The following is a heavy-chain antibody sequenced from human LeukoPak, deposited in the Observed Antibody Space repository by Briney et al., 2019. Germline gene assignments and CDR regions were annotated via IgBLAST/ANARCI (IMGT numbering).Heavy chain of an antibody. V-gene: IGHV3-7*03. CDR2: INHNGNVN. D-gene: IGHD1-1*01. J-gene: IGHJ4*02. CDR3: AREVLGTASAFDY. CDR1: GFTFSSYW. Sequence: PTGGSLRLSCAASGFTFSSYWMNWARQAPGKGLEWVASINHNGNVNYYVDSVKGRFTISRDNAKNSLYLQMSNLRAEDTAVYYCAREVLGTASAFDYWGQGTLVTVSS.